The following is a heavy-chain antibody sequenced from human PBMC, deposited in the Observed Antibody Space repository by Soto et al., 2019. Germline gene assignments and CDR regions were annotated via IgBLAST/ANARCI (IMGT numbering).Heavy chain of an antibody. CDR2: IYPGDSDT. D-gene: IGHD3-10*01. CDR3: ARLGPYDSGSYSFRYNWFDP. CDR1: GYSFTSYW. V-gene: IGHV5-51*01. Sequence: GESLKISCKGSGYSFTSYWIGWVRQMPGKGLEWMGIIYPGDSDTRYSPSFQGQVTISADKSISTAYLQWSSLRAEDTAVYYCARLGPYDSGSYSFRYNWFDPWGQGTLVTVSS. J-gene: IGHJ5*02.